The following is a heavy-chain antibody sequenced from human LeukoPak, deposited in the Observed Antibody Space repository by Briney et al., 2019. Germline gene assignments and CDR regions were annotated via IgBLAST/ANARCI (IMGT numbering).Heavy chain of an antibody. J-gene: IGHJ5*02. CDR1: GYTFTGYY. Sequence: GASVKVSCKASGYTFTGYYMHWVRQAPGQGLEWMGWINPNSGGTNYAQKFQGRVTMTRDTSISTAYMELSRLRSDDTAVYYCARDLPSSSPPGGDPWGQGTLATVSS. D-gene: IGHD6-6*01. CDR3: ARDLPSSSPPGGDP. CDR2: INPNSGGT. V-gene: IGHV1-2*02.